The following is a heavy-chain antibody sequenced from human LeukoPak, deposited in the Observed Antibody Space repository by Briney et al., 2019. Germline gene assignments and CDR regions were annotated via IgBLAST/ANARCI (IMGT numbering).Heavy chain of an antibody. D-gene: IGHD1-26*01. J-gene: IGHJ6*03. CDR3: ARAVGGATKGVYYYYYMDV. Sequence: SETLSLTCTVSGGSISSGDYYWSWIRQPPGKGLEWIGYIYYSGSTYYNPSLKSRVTISVDTSKNQFSLKLSSVTAADTAVYYCARAVGGATKGVYYYYYMDVWGKGTTVTVSS. V-gene: IGHV4-30-4*01. CDR1: GGSISSGDYY. CDR2: IYYSGST.